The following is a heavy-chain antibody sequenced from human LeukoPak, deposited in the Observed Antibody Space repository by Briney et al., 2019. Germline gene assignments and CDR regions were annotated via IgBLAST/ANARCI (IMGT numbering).Heavy chain of an antibody. J-gene: IGHJ1*01. D-gene: IGHD2-15*01. Sequence: GGSLRLSCAASGFTVSSYAISWVRQPPGKGLGWVSAISGSGGSTYYADSVKGRFTISRDNSKNTLYLQMNSLRAEDTAVYYCAIGPYCSGGSCYPNAEYFQHWGQGTLVTVSS. V-gene: IGHV3-23*01. CDR2: ISGSGGST. CDR3: AIGPYCSGGSCYPNAEYFQH. CDR1: GFTVSSYA.